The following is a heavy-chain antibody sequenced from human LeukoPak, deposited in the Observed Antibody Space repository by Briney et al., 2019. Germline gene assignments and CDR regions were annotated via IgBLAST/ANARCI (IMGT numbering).Heavy chain of an antibody. D-gene: IGHD2-21*01. J-gene: IGHJ4*02. CDR2: MNPNSGNT. V-gene: IGHV1-8*01. CDR1: GYTFTTYD. CDR3: ARVAGNCGGDCYRLLY. Sequence: ASVKVSCKASGYTFTTYDINWVRQATGQGLEWLGWMNPNSGNTGYAQKFQGRVTMTRNISITTAYMELSNLRSDDTAVCYCARVAGNCGGDCYRLLYWGQGTLVTVSS.